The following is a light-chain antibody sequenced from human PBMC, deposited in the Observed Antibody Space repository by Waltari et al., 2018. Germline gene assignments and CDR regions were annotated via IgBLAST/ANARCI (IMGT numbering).Light chain of an antibody. V-gene: IGKV3-15*01. CDR3: QQYNDWSPWA. CDR1: QSVTSN. Sequence: EMVMTQSPPSLSLSPGERATLSCRASQSVTSNLAWYQQKPDQAPRLLIYGASTRAAGIPVRFSVSGSGTEFTLTVSGLQAEDFAIYYCQQYNDWSPWAFGQGTTVEIK. CDR2: GAS. J-gene: IGKJ1*01.